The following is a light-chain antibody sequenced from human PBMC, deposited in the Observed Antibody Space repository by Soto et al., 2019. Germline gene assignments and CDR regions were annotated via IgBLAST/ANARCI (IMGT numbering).Light chain of an antibody. J-gene: IGKJ1*01. CDR3: VQDSQFPRT. CDR1: QSLVHGNGNTY. CDR2: QVS. Sequence: DIVMTQTPLSSPVTLGQPASISYRSSQSLVHGNGNTYFSWLQQRPVQPPRLLIYQVSNWFSGVPDRLSGSGAGTDFTLKISRVEAEDVGVYYCVQDSQFPRTFGQGTRVEIK. V-gene: IGKV2-24*01.